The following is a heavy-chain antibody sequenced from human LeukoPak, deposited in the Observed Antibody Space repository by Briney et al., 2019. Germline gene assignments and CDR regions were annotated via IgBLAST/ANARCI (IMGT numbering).Heavy chain of an antibody. V-gene: IGHV4-4*07. CDR1: GGSISSYY. D-gene: IGHD1-26*01. Sequence: SETLSLTCTVSGGSISSYYWSWIRQPAGKGLEWIGRISASGNTNYNPSLQSRLTISVDTSKNQFSLKLSSVTAADTAVYYCARRLIVGPAFDYWGQGTLVTVSS. J-gene: IGHJ4*02. CDR2: ISASGNT. CDR3: ARRLIVGPAFDY.